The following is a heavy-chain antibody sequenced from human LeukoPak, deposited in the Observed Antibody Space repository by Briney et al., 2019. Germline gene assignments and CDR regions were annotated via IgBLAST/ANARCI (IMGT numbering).Heavy chain of an antibody. D-gene: IGHD3-10*01. CDR3: ARADGSGSYYSVPFD. CDR2: ISYDGSSK. Sequence: PGRSQRLSCTASGFTFTSYAMHWLRQAPGKGLEWVAVISYDGSSKYFADSVKGRFTISRDNSKNTLYLQMNSLRTEDTAMYYCARADGSGSYYSVPFDWGQGTLVTVSS. V-gene: IGHV3-30*04. CDR1: GFTFTSYA. J-gene: IGHJ4*02.